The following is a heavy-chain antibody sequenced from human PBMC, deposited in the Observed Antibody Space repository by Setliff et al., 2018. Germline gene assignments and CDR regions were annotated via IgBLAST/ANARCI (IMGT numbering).Heavy chain of an antibody. D-gene: IGHD2-2*01. J-gene: IGHJ5*02. CDR3: ARAGYELGQYNWFDP. V-gene: IGHV4-61*02. CDR2: IYVNGGST. CDR1: GDSISSGIYH. Sequence: SETLSLTCSVSGDSISSGIYHWSWIRQPAGKGLEWIGRIYVNGGSTTYSPSLNSRVTISVDTSKNQFSLNLSSVTAADTAVYYCARAGYELGQYNWFDPWGQGTLVTVSS.